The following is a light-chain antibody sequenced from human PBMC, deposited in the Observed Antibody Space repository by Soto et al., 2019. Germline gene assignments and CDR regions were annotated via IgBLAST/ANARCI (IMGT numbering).Light chain of an antibody. CDR3: QQYNSYSGT. J-gene: IGKJ1*01. Sequence: DIQMTQSPSTLSASVGDRVTITCRASQSISWWLAWYQQKPGKAPKLLIYKASSLQSGVPPRFSGSGSGTEFTLTISSLQPDDFATYYCQQYNSYSGTFGQGTKVEIK. CDR2: KAS. V-gene: IGKV1-5*03. CDR1: QSISWW.